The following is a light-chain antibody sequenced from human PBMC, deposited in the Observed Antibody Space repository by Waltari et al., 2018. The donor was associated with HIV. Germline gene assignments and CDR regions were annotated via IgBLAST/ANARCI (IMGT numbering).Light chain of an antibody. CDR2: DVT. J-gene: IGLJ2*01. V-gene: IGLV2-11*01. CDR1: GSDVGNFNF. CDR3: CTYAAKYVL. Sequence: QSVLTQPRSVSGSPGQSVTISCTRTGSDVGNFNFVSWYQHLPAKAPKLLIYDVTKRPSGVPDRFSGSKSGDTASLTISGLQAEDEADYYCCTYAAKYVLFGGGTNLTVL.